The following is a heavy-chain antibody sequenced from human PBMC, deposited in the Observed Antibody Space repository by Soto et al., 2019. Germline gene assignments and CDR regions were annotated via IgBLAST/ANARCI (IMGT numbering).Heavy chain of an antibody. V-gene: IGHV1-69*12. J-gene: IGHJ4*02. D-gene: IGHD6-19*01. CDR2: IIPIFGTA. CDR3: ASSADSSGWYYFEY. Sequence: QVQLVQSGAEVEKPGSSVKVSCKASGGTFSSYAISWVRQAPGQGLAWMGGIIPIFGTANYAQKFQGRVTITADESTSTVYMDLSSLTSEDTAMYYCASSADSSGWYYFEYWGQGTLVTVSS. CDR1: GGTFSSYA.